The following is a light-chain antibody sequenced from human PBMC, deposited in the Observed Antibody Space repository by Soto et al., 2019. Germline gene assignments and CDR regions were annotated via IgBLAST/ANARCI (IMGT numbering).Light chain of an antibody. CDR1: SSDVGGYNY. V-gene: IGLV2-8*01. CDR2: EVT. Sequence: QSVLTQPPSASGSPGQSVTISCTGTSSDVGGYNYVSWYQQHPGKAPKLIIYEVTKRPSGVPDRFSGSKSGNTASLTVSGLQAEDEADYYCSSYVGTNILVFGGGTKLTVL. J-gene: IGLJ2*01. CDR3: SSYVGTNILV.